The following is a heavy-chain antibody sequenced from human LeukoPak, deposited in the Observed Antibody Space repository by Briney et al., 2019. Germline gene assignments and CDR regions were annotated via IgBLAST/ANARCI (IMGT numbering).Heavy chain of an antibody. V-gene: IGHV4-30-2*02. Sequence: PSETLSLTCAVSGGSISSGGYSWSWIRQPPGKGLEWIGYIYHSGSTYYNPSLKSRVTISVDTSKNQFSLKLSSVTAADTAVYYCARIAFYDISQYFDYWGQGTLVTVSS. J-gene: IGHJ4*02. CDR1: GGSISSGGYS. CDR3: ARIAFYDISQYFDY. CDR2: IYHSGST. D-gene: IGHD3-9*01.